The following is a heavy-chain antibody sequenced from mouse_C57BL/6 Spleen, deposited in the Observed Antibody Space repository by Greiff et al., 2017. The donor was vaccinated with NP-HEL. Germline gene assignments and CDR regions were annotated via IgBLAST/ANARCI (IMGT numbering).Heavy chain of an antibody. J-gene: IGHJ2*01. V-gene: IGHV1-75*01. CDR3: ARVVDYGSTDY. CDR2: MFPGSGST. D-gene: IGHD1-1*01. Sequence: QVQLKESGPELVKPGASVKISCKASGYTFTDYYINWVKQRPGQGLEWIGWMFPGSGSTYYNEKFKGKATLTVDKSSSTAYMLLSSLTSEDSAVYFCARVVDYGSTDYWGQGTTRTVSS. CDR1: GYTFTDYY.